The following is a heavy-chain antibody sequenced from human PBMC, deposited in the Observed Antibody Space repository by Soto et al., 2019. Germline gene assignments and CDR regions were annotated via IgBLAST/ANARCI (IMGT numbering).Heavy chain of an antibody. J-gene: IGHJ4*02. Sequence: GVSLRLSCAASGFTFSSYAMSWVRQAPGKGLEWVSAISGSGGSTYYADSVKGRFTISRDNSKNTLYLQMNSLRAEDTAVYYCAKDVYSSSWYSSPGTIDYWGQGTLVTVSS. CDR3: AKDVYSSSWYSSPGTIDY. D-gene: IGHD6-13*01. V-gene: IGHV3-23*01. CDR2: ISGSGGST. CDR1: GFTFSSYA.